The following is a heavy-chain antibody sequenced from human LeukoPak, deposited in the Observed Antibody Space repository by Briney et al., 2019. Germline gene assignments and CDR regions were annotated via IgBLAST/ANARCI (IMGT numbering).Heavy chain of an antibody. CDR1: GGSISSSSYY. V-gene: IGHV4-39*07. D-gene: IGHD3-10*01. J-gene: IGHJ6*03. CDR3: ASTVLLWFGEALRVPKRMDV. Sequence: SETLSLTCTVSGGSISSSSYYWGWIRQPPGKGLEWIGSIYYSGSTYYNPSLKSRVTISVDTSKNQFSLKLSSVTAADTAVYYCASTVLLWFGEALRVPKRMDVWGKGTTVTVSS. CDR2: IYYSGST.